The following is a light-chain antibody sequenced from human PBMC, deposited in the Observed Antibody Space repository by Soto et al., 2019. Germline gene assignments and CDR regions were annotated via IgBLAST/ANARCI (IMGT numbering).Light chain of an antibody. Sequence: QSVLTQPRSVSGSPGQSVTISCTGTSSDVGGYNYVSWYQQHPGEAPKLMIYDVGKRPSGVPDRFSGSKSGNTASLTISGLQAEDEADYYFCSYAGSYSWVFGGGTKLTVL. CDR1: SSDVGGYNY. CDR2: DVG. CDR3: CSYAGSYSWV. J-gene: IGLJ3*02. V-gene: IGLV2-11*01.